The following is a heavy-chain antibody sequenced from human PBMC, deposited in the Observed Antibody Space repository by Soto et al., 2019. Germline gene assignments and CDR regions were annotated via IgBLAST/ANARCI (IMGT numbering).Heavy chain of an antibody. CDR1: GGSISSYY. D-gene: IGHD3-22*01. Sequence: QVELQESGPGLVKPSETVSLTCSVSGGSISSYYWSWIRQPPGKGLEWIGYIYYSGSTNYNPSLKSRVTISVDTSKNQFSLKLSSVTAADTAVYYCTRVSAYYEFDYWGQGTLVTVSS. CDR2: IYYSGST. CDR3: TRVSAYYEFDY. V-gene: IGHV4-59*01. J-gene: IGHJ4*02.